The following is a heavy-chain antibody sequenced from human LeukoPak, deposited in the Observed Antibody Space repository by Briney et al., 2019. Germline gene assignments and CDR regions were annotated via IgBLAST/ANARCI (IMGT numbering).Heavy chain of an antibody. Sequence: GGSLRLSCAASGFTFSSYAMSWVRQAPGKGLEWVSVIYSGGSTYYADSVKGRFTISRDNSKNTLYLQMNSLRAEDTAVYYCARSSGWPKDGAFDIWGQGTMVTVSS. CDR1: GFTFSSYA. V-gene: IGHV3-53*01. D-gene: IGHD6-19*01. CDR3: ARSSGWPKDGAFDI. CDR2: IYSGGST. J-gene: IGHJ3*02.